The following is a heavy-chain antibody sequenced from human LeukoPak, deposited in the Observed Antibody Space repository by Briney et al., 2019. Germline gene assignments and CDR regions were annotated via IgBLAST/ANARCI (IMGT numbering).Heavy chain of an antibody. CDR1: GFTFSSYA. CDR3: AGRRECDY. V-gene: IGHV3-30-3*01. J-gene: IGHJ4*02. Sequence: GGSLRLSCAASGFTFSSYAMHGVRQAPGKGLEWVAVISYDGSNKYYADSVKGRFTISRDNSKNTLYLQMNSLRAEDTAVYYCAGRRECDYWGQGTLVTVSS. CDR2: ISYDGSNK. D-gene: IGHD2/OR15-2a*01.